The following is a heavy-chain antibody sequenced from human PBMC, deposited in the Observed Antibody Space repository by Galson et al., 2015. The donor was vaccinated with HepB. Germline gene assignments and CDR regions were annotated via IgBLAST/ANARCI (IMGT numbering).Heavy chain of an antibody. D-gene: IGHD2-2*01. CDR1: GYSFTSYW. CDR3: ARRGKDPTGWYQLLWD. J-gene: IGHJ4*02. CDR2: IDPSDSYT. Sequence: QSGAEVKKPGESLRISCKGSGYSFTSYWISWVRQMPGKGLEWMGRIDPSDSYTNYSPSFQGHVTISADKSISTAYLQWSSLKASDTAMYYCARRGKDPTGWYQLLWDWGQGTLVTVSS. V-gene: IGHV5-10-1*01.